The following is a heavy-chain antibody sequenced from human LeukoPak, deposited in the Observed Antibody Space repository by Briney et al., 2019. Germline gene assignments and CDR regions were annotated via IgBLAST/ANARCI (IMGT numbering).Heavy chain of an antibody. J-gene: IGHJ5*02. CDR2: ISFDGTKK. CDR1: GFTFRNYA. Sequence: GGSLRLSCAASGFTFRNYALHWVRQAPGKGLEWVAFISFDGTKKYYADSLKGRFTISRDNSKNTLSLQMNSLRVEDTAVYYCASLATIIIVPTATPHDYFDPWGQGTVVTVSS. D-gene: IGHD2-2*01. CDR3: ASLATIIIVPTATPHDYFDP. V-gene: IGHV3-30-3*01.